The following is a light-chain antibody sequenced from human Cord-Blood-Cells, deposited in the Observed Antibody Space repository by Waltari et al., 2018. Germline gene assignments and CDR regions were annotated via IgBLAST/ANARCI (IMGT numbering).Light chain of an antibody. CDR2: KAS. V-gene: IGKV1-5*03. CDR3: QQYNSPPWT. J-gene: IGKJ1*01. CDR1: QSISSW. Sequence: DIQLTQSPSTLSASVGDRVTITCRASQSISSWLAWYKQKPGKAPKLLIYKASSLESGVPSRFSGSGSGTEFTLTISSLQPDDFATYYCQQYNSPPWTFGQGTKVEIK.